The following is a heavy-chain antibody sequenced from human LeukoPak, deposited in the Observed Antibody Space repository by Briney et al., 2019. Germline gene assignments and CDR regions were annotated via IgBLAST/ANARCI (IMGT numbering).Heavy chain of an antibody. CDR1: GFTFSSHS. Sequence: GGSLRLSCAGSGFTFSSHSMNWVRQTPGKGLEWGSSISSSSRYIYYADSVKGRFTISRDNGKNSLYLQMNSLRADGTAVYYCARDFSDAYGSRYFDYWGQGILVTVSS. CDR3: ARDFSDAYGSRYFDY. V-gene: IGHV3-21*01. J-gene: IGHJ4*02. D-gene: IGHD3-10*01. CDR2: ISSSSRYI.